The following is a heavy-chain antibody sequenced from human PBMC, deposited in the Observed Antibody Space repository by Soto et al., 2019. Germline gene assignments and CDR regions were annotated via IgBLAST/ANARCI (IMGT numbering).Heavy chain of an antibody. CDR3: AGLRAGDYYFDY. CDR2: IYYTGST. V-gene: IGHV4-39*01. CDR1: GGSVSSSSYY. J-gene: IGHJ4*02. D-gene: IGHD3-10*01. Sequence: QVQLQESGPGLVKPSETLSLTCTVSGGSVSSSSYYWGWIRQPPGRGLEWIGTIYYTGSTSYSPSLKRRVTISVDTSKNQFSLRLTSVTTTDTAVYYCAGLRAGDYYFDYWGQGTLVTVSS.